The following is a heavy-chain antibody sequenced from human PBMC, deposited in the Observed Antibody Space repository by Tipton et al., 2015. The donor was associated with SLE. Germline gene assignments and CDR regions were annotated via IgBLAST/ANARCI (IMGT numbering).Heavy chain of an antibody. D-gene: IGHD3-3*01. CDR1: GFTFDDYA. V-gene: IGHV3-9*01. Sequence: SLRLSCAASGFTFDDYAMHWVRQASGKGLEWVSGISWNSGSIGYADSVKGRFTISRDNAKNSLYLQMNSLRAEDTALYYCAKDISYDFWSGYYCYFDYWGQGTLVTVSS. J-gene: IGHJ4*02. CDR2: ISWNSGSI. CDR3: AKDISYDFWSGYYCYFDY.